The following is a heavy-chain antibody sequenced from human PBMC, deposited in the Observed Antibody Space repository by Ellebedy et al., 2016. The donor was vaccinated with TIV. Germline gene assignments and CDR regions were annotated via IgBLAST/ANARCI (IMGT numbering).Heavy chain of an antibody. CDR1: GFTFGSYG. CDR3: ARRIADGLDAFDI. V-gene: IGHV3-23*01. J-gene: IGHJ3*02. CDR2: ISGDDTT. Sequence: GESLKISCAASGFTFGSYGMSWVRQAPGKGLEWVSTISGDDTTYYADSVKGRFTISRDISKNTLYLQMNSLRAEDTAVYYCARRIADGLDAFDIWGLGTMVTVSS. D-gene: IGHD6-13*01.